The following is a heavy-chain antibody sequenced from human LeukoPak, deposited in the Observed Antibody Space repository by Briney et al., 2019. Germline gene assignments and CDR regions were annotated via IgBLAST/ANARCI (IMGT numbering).Heavy chain of an antibody. CDR2: IYHSGST. Sequence: SETLSLTCTVSGYSISSGYYWGWIRQPPGKGLEWIGSIYHSGSTYYNPSLKSRVTISVDTSKNQFSLKLSSVTAADTAVYYCANFGEWLVPGYWGQGTLVTVSS. CDR3: ANFGEWLVPGY. D-gene: IGHD6-19*01. CDR1: GYSISSGYY. V-gene: IGHV4-38-2*02. J-gene: IGHJ4*02.